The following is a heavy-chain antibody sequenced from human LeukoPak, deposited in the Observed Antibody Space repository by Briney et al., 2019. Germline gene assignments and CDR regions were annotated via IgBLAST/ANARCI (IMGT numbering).Heavy chain of an antibody. V-gene: IGHV1-18*01. J-gene: IGHJ4*02. CDR2: ISAYNGNT. CDR3: ARDIVVVPAAIRPFDY. Sequence: ASVKVSCKASGYTFTSYGISWVRQAPGQGLEWMGWISAYNGNTNYAQKLQGRVTKTTDTSTSTAYMELRSLRSDDTAVYYCARDIVVVPAAIRPFDYWGQGTLVTVSS. CDR1: GYTFTSYG. D-gene: IGHD2-2*02.